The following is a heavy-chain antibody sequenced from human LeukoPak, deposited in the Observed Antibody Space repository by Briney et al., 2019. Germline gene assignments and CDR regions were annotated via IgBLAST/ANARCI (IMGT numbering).Heavy chain of an antibody. Sequence: GGSLRLSCAASGLTFSSYAMHWVRQAPGKGLEYVSAISSNGGSTYYANSVKGRFTISRDNSKNTLYLQMGSLRAEDMAVYYCARVFGREFDYWGQGTLVTVSS. CDR3: ARVFGREFDY. V-gene: IGHV3-64*01. J-gene: IGHJ4*02. CDR2: ISSNGGST. D-gene: IGHD3-3*01. CDR1: GLTFSSYA.